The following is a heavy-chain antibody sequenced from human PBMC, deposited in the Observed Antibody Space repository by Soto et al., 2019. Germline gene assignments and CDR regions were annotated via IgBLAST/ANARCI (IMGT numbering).Heavy chain of an antibody. CDR1: GYSFTSYW. V-gene: IGHV5-51*01. Sequence: EVQLVQSGAEVKKPGESLKISCKGSGYSFTSYWIGWVRQMPGKGLEWMGIIYPGDSDTRYSPSFQGQVTISADKSISTAYLQWCSLKASDTAMYYCARQKQWLSPYYGMDVWGQGTTVTVSS. CDR2: IYPGDSDT. D-gene: IGHD6-19*01. CDR3: ARQKQWLSPYYGMDV. J-gene: IGHJ6*02.